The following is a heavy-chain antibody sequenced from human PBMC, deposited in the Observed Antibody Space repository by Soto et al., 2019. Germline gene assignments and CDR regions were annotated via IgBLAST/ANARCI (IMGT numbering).Heavy chain of an antibody. Sequence: GGSLRLSCAASGFTFSSYWMHWVRQAPGKGLVWVSRINSDGSSTSYADSVKGRFTISRDNAKNTLYLQMNSLRAEDTAVYYCARAYDYIWGSYRRFDYWGQGTLVTVSS. CDR2: INSDGSST. CDR3: ARAYDYIWGSYRRFDY. D-gene: IGHD3-16*02. V-gene: IGHV3-74*01. CDR1: GFTFSSYW. J-gene: IGHJ4*02.